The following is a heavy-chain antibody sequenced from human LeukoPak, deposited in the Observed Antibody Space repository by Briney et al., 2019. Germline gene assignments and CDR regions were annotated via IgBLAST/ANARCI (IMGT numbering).Heavy chain of an antibody. J-gene: IGHJ4*02. D-gene: IGHD6-13*01. CDR2: IKQDGSEK. CDR1: GFTFSSYW. V-gene: IGHV3-7*01. CDR3: ARDRLEQQLVPGDY. Sequence: PGGSLRLSCAASGFTFSSYWMSWVRQAPGKGLEWVANIKQDGSEKYYVDSVKGRFTISRDNAKNSLYLQMNSLRAEDTAVYYCARDRLEQQLVPGDYWGQGTLVTVSS.